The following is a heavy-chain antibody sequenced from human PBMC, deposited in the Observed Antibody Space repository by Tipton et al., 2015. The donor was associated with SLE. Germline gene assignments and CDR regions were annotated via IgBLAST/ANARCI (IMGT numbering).Heavy chain of an antibody. CDR3: ARHSRKTSGAMGAFDI. Sequence: GLVKPSETLSLTCGVSGYSISSGYYWGWIRQPPGKGLEWIGSMFHSGSTYYNPSLKSRVTISVDTSKNQFSLKLSSVTAADTAVYYCARHSRKTSGAMGAFDIWGQGTMVTVSS. D-gene: IGHD5-18*01. V-gene: IGHV4-38-2*01. J-gene: IGHJ3*02. CDR1: GYSISSGYY. CDR2: MFHSGST.